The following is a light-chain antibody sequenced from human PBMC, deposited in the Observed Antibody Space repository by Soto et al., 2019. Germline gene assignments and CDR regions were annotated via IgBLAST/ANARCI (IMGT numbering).Light chain of an antibody. CDR2: GNI. Sequence: QSVLTQPPSVSGAPGQTITISCTGSRSNIGGGYDVHWYQQLPGTAPQLLVYGNINRPSRVPDRFSGSKSDTSASLAITGLQAEDEADYYCQSYDSSLSAWAFGGGTKLTVL. CDR1: RSNIGGGYD. J-gene: IGLJ3*02. V-gene: IGLV1-40*01. CDR3: QSYDSSLSAWA.